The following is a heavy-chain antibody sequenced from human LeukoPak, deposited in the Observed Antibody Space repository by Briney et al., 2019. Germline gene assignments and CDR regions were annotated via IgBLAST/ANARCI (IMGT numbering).Heavy chain of an antibody. V-gene: IGHV1-69*05. CDR1: GSTFRNYA. CDR2: TIPVFGST. Sequence: SVKVSCKASGSTFRNYAISWVRQAPGQGLEWLGGTIPVFGSTDYAQKFLDRLTITTDESTSTSYMQLSSLQSDDTAVYYCARGSGVGAARGHYYYFMDVWGKGTTVTVSS. D-gene: IGHD1-26*01. J-gene: IGHJ6*03. CDR3: ARGSGVGAARGHYYYFMDV.